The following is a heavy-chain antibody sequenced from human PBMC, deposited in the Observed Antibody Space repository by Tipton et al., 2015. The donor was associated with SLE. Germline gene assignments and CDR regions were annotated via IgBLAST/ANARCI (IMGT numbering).Heavy chain of an antibody. CDR1: GGSISSGSYY. CDR2: IYTSGST. Sequence: TLSLTCTVSGGSISSGSYYWSWIRQPAGKGLEWIGRIYTSGSTNYNPSLKSRVTISVDTSKNQFPLKLSSVTAADTAVYYCARAGTTGDPLWYFDLWGRGTLVTVSS. V-gene: IGHV4-61*02. CDR3: ARAGTTGDPLWYFDL. D-gene: IGHD7-27*01. J-gene: IGHJ2*01.